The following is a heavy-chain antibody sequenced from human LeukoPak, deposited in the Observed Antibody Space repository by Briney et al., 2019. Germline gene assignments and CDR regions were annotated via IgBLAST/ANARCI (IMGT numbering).Heavy chain of an antibody. CDR2: ISYDGSNK. V-gene: IGHV3-30*18. CDR1: GFTFSNYG. J-gene: IGHJ4*02. D-gene: IGHD3-22*01. CDR3: AKGSYYDSSGSFYFDY. Sequence: PGRSLRLSCAASGFTFSNYGIHWVRQAPGKGLEWVAVISYDGSNKYYADSVKGRFTISRDNSKNTLYVQVNSLGTEDTAAYYCAKGSYYDSSGSFYFDYWGQGTLVTVSS.